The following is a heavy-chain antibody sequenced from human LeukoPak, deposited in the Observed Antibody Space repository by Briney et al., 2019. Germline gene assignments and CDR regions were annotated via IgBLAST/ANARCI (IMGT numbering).Heavy chain of an antibody. J-gene: IGHJ4*02. D-gene: IGHD3-22*01. CDR3: AKGGLYYYDSSGYYPPLG. V-gene: IGHV3-21*04. Sequence: PGGSLRLSCAASGFTFSSYSMNWVRQAPGKRLEWVSSISSSSSYIYYADSVKGRFTISRDNAKNTLYLQMNSLRAEDTAVYYCAKGGLYYYDSSGYYPPLGWGQGTLVTVSS. CDR2: ISSSSSYI. CDR1: GFTFSSYS.